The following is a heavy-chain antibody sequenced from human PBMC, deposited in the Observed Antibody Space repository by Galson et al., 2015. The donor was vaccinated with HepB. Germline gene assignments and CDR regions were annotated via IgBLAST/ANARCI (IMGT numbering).Heavy chain of an antibody. CDR2: ISATGSTK. CDR3: ARVNRTEAVVVPSAMVADH. CDR1: GFSFTDYY. V-gene: IGHV3-11*01. J-gene: IGHJ4*02. D-gene: IGHD2-2*01. Sequence: SLRLSCAASGFSFTDYYMSWIRQAPGTGLEWISYISATGSTKYYSDSVKGRFTISRDNAKNSVHLQLHSLRAEDTAMYYCARVNRTEAVVVPSAMVADHWGRGTLVAVSS.